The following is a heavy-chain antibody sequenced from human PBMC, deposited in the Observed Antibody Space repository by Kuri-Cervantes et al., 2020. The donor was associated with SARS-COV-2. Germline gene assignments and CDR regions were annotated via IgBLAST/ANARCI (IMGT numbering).Heavy chain of an antibody. CDR2: IYYSGST. Sequence: SETLSLTCTVSGGSISSSSYYWGWIRQPPGKGLGWIGSIYYSGSTYYNPSLKSRVTISVDTSKNQFSLKLSSVTAADTAVYYCTTVGYYDFWGGFDYWGQGTLVTVSS. J-gene: IGHJ4*02. CDR3: TTVGYYDFWGGFDY. CDR1: GGSISSSSYY. D-gene: IGHD3-3*01. V-gene: IGHV4-39*01.